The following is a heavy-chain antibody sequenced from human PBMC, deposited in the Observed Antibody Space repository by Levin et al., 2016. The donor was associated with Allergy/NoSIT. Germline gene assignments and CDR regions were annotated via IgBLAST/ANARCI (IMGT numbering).Heavy chain of an antibody. CDR1: GGSIRSTTYY. CDR2: IYYSGAI. J-gene: IGHJ4*02. V-gene: IGHV4-39*01. D-gene: IGHD2-21*01. CDR3: ARQQKRLIPYYFDY. Sequence: SETLSLTCTVSGGSIRSTTYYWGWIRQPPGKGLEWIGSIYYSGAIYYNPSLKSRVTVSVDTSKDQFSLRLTSVTAADTAVYYCARQQKRLIPYYFDYLGQGTLVTVSS.